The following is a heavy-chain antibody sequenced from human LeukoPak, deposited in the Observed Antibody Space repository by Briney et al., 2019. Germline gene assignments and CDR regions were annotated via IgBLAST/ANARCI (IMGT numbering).Heavy chain of an antibody. V-gene: IGHV4-59*01. CDR1: GGSISSYY. D-gene: IGHD6-19*01. CDR3: ARELYSSGFHDY. Sequence: SETLSLTCTVSGGSISSYYWSWIRQPPGKGLEWIGYIYYSGSTNYNPSLKSRVTISVDTSKNQFSLKLSSVTAADTAVYYCARELYSSGFHDYWGQGTLVTVSS. J-gene: IGHJ4*02. CDR2: IYYSGST.